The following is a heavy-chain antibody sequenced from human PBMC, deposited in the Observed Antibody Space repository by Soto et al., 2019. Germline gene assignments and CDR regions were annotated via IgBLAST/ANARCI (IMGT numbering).Heavy chain of an antibody. J-gene: IGHJ5*02. CDR1: GYTFTSYG. D-gene: IGHD2-2*01. V-gene: IGHV1-18*04. Sequence: GASVKVSCKASGYTFTSYGISWVRQAPGQGLEWMGWISAYNGNTNYAQKLQGRVTMTTDTSTSTAYMELRGLRSDDTAVYYCARDWEVVPAALNWFDPWGQGTLVTVSS. CDR3: ARDWEVVPAALNWFDP. CDR2: ISAYNGNT.